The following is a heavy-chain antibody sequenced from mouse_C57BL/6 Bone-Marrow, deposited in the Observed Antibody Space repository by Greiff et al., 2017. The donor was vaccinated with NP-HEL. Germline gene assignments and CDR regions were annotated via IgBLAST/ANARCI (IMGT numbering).Heavy chain of an antibody. CDR2: ISDGGSYT. Sequence: EVKLQESGGGLVKPGGSLKLSCAASGFTFSSYAMSWVRQTPEKRLEWVATISDGGSYTYYPDNVKGRFTISRDNAKNNLYLQMSHLKSEDTAMYYCARDHSYYAMDYWGQGTSVTVSS. J-gene: IGHJ4*01. V-gene: IGHV5-4*01. CDR1: GFTFSSYA. CDR3: ARDHSYYAMDY.